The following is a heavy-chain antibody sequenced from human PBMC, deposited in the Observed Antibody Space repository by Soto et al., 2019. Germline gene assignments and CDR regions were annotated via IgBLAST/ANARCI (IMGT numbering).Heavy chain of an antibody. CDR3: ARLVHSSSSSFDY. CDR2: IYYSGST. V-gene: IGHV4-39*01. Sequence: PSETLSLTCTVSGGSISSSSYYWGWIRQPPGKGLEWIGSIYYSGSTYYNPSLKSRVTISVDTSKNQFSLKLSSVTAAGTAVYYCARLVHSSSSSFDYWGQGTLVTVSS. D-gene: IGHD6-6*01. CDR1: GGSISSSSYY. J-gene: IGHJ4*02.